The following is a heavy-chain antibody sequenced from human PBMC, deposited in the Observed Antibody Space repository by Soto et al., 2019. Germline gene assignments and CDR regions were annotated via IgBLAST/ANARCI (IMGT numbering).Heavy chain of an antibody. CDR1: CDSVIRYY. Sequence: PSETLSLTCTFSCDSVIRYYWNWIRQPPGKGLEWIGYIYNSGSTNYSPSLKSRVTISVDTSKNQFSLTLTSVTAADTAVYYCARAPTYSYGSGTPYYFYAMDVWGQGTTVTVSS. J-gene: IGHJ6*02. V-gene: IGHV4-59*02. D-gene: IGHD3-10*01. CDR3: ARAPTYSYGSGTPYYFYAMDV. CDR2: IYNSGST.